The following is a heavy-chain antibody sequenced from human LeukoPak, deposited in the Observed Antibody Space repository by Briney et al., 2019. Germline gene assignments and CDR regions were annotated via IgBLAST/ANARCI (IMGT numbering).Heavy chain of an antibody. CDR1: GGTFSSYA. CDR3: ARGTTAGATFAFDI. V-gene: IGHV1-69*01. Sequence: SVKVSCKASGGTFSSYAISWVRQAPGQGLEWMGGIIPIFGTANYAQKFQGRVTITADESTSTAYMELSSLRSEDTAVYYCARGTTAGATFAFDIWGQGTMVTVSS. D-gene: IGHD1-26*01. CDR2: IIPIFGTA. J-gene: IGHJ3*02.